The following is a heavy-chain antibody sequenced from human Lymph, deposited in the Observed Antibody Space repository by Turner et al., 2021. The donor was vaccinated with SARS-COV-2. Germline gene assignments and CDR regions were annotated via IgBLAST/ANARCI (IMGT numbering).Heavy chain of an antibody. J-gene: IGHJ4*02. CDR2: ISVYNGNT. CDR1: GYTFTSYG. Sequence: QVQLVQSGAEVKKPGASVKVSRKASGYTFTSYGISWVRQAPGQGLEWMGWISVYNGNTNYAQKLQGRVTMTTDTSTSTAYMELRSLRSDDTAVYYCARFTASIEVTGRYFDYWGQGTLVTVSS. D-gene: IGHD6-19*01. CDR3: ARFTASIEVTGRYFDY. V-gene: IGHV1-18*01.